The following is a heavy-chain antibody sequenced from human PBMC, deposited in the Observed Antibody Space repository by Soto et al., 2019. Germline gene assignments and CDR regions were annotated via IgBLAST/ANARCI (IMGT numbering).Heavy chain of an antibody. CDR3: ARGVAVIRDRGRYSLYFDY. CDR2: IIAPFGTP. V-gene: IGHV1-69*06. J-gene: IGHJ4*02. CDR1: GGILTTNA. D-gene: IGHD5-18*01. Sequence: QVQLVQSGAEVKKPGSSVKVSCKASGGILTTNAINWVRQAPGQGLEWMGGIIAPFGTPNYAQAFQGRLSITADKSTSSVSMELSYLRSEATALYYCARGVAVIRDRGRYSLYFDYWGRGARVTVSS.